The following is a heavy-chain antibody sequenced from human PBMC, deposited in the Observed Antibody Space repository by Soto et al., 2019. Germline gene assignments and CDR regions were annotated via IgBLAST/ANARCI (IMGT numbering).Heavy chain of an antibody. D-gene: IGHD2-2*02. CDR2: MNQDGSQI. CDR1: GFTFSNYW. V-gene: IGHV3-7*01. CDR3: ARDRGPNTPDY. Sequence: GGSLRLSCAVSGFTFSNYWMTWVRRAPGKGLEWVAYMNQDGSQIYYVDSLRGRFTISRDNAKNSLYLQMNSLRVDDTAVYYCARDRGPNTPDYWGQGTLVTVSS. J-gene: IGHJ4*02.